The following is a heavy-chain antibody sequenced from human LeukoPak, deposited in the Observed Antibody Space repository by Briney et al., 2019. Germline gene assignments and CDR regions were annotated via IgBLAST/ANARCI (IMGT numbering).Heavy chain of an antibody. J-gene: IGHJ4*02. Sequence: KSGGSLRLSCAASGFTFSSYSMNWVRQAPGKGLEWVSSISSSSSYIYYADSVKVRFTISRDNAKNSLYLQMNSLRAEDTAVYYCARYRLGTGYSFDYWGQGTLVTVSS. V-gene: IGHV3-21*04. D-gene: IGHD3/OR15-3a*01. CDR1: GFTFSSYS. CDR2: ISSSSSYI. CDR3: ARYRLGTGYSFDY.